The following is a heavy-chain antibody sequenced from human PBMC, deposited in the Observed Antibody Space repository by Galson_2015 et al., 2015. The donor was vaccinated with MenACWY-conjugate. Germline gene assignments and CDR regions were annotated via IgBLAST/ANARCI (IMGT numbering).Heavy chain of an antibody. V-gene: IGHV3-23*01. D-gene: IGHD3-10*01. CDR1: GFPFSDHG. Sequence: SLRLSCAASGFPFSDHGMSWVRQAPGKGMEWVSSISNTGGLTYYADSVRGRFTSSRDNSKNTLYLHLNSLSAGDTAMYYCAKIGKTGNWYFDLWGRGTLVTVSS. J-gene: IGHJ2*01. CDR3: AKIGKTGNWYFDL. CDR2: ISNTGGLT.